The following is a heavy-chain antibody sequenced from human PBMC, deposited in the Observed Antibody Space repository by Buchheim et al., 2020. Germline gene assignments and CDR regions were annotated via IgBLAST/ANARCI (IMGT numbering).Heavy chain of an antibody. V-gene: IGHV4-39*07. CDR2: FFYSVNT. Sequence: QLQLQESGPGLVKPSETLSLTCTVSGDSISSSGYYWGWIRQPPGKGLEWIGTFFYSVNTYYNPSLKSRVTIPGDSPENPFPLKLSSVTAADTAVYYCTRDPDYAGQGTL. CDR1: GDSISSSGYY. CDR3: TRDPDY. J-gene: IGHJ4*02.